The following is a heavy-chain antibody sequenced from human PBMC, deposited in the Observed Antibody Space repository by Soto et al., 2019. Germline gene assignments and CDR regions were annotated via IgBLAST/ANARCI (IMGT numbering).Heavy chain of an antibody. J-gene: IGHJ6*02. D-gene: IGHD3-9*01. V-gene: IGHV1-69*13. CDR1: GGTFSSYA. CDR2: IIPIFGTA. Sequence: SVKVSCKASGGTFSSYAISWVRQAPGQGLEWMGGIIPIFGTANYAQKFQGRVTITADESTSTAYMELSSLRSEDTAVYYCAREGRPPFEDYGMDVWGQGTMVTVSS. CDR3: AREGRPPFEDYGMDV.